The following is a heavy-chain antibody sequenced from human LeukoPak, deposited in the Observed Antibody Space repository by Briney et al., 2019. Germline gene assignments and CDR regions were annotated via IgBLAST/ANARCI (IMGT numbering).Heavy chain of an antibody. CDR1: GYTFTGYY. V-gene: IGHV1-2*02. D-gene: IGHD3-22*01. CDR3: ARRVTDSSGYYYFTQYFQH. Sequence: ASVKVSCKASGYTFTGYYMHWVRQAPGQGLEWMGWINPNRGGTNYAQKFQGRVTMTRDTSISTAYMELSRLRSDDTAVYYCARRVTDSSGYYYFTQYFQHWGQGTLITVSS. J-gene: IGHJ1*01. CDR2: INPNRGGT.